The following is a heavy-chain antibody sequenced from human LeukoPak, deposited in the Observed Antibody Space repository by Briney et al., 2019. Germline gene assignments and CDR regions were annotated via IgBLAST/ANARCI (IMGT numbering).Heavy chain of an antibody. J-gene: IGHJ3*02. D-gene: IGHD6-25*01. V-gene: IGHV1-69*13. CDR3: AREITSGGPGGDDAFDI. Sequence: SSVKVSRKASVGTFSRYAISWVRQAPGQGLEWMGDIVPMFGTTNYAQKFQARVTITADESTSTSYMEPSSLRSEDTAVYYCAREITSGGPGGDDAFDIWGQGTMVTVSS. CDR1: VGTFSRYA. CDR2: IVPMFGTT.